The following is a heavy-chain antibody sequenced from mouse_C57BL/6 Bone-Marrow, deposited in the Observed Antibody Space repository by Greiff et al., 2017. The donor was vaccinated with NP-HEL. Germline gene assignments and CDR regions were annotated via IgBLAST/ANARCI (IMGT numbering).Heavy chain of an antibody. V-gene: IGHV1-55*01. CDR2: IYPGSGST. Sequence: QVQLQQPGAELVKPGASVKMSCKASGYTFTSYWITWVKQRPGQGLEWIGDIYPGSGSTNYNEKFKSKATLTVDTSSSTAYMQLSSLTSEDSAVYYCATYYSNYNYFDYWGQGTTLTVSS. D-gene: IGHD2-5*01. CDR1: GYTFTSYW. J-gene: IGHJ2*01. CDR3: ATYYSNYNYFDY.